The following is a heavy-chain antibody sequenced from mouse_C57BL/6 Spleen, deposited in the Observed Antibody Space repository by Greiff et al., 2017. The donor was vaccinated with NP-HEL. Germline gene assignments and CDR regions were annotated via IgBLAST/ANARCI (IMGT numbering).Heavy chain of an antibody. V-gene: IGHV1-59*01. Sequence: QVQLQQSGAELVRPGTSVKLSCKASGYTFTSYWMHWVKQRPGQGLEWIGVIDPSDSYTNYNQKFKGKATLTVDTSSSTAYMQLSSLTSEDSAVYYCARVVTTVVSYFDVWGTGTTVTVSS. D-gene: IGHD1-1*01. CDR3: ARVVTTVVSYFDV. CDR2: IDPSDSYT. J-gene: IGHJ1*03. CDR1: GYTFTSYW.